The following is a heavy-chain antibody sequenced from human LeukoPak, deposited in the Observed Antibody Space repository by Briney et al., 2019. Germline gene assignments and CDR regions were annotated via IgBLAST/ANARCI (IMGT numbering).Heavy chain of an antibody. V-gene: IGHV3-20*04. CDR2: INWSGGST. J-gene: IGHJ4*02. CDR1: GFASDEYG. D-gene: IGHD2-2*01. CDR3: ARAPITSPFYFDY. Sequence: GGSLRLSCTASGFASDEYGMSWVRQVPGKGLEWVSGINWSGGSTGYADPLRGRFTISRDNAKNSLYLQMDSLRAEDTALYYCARAPITSPFYFDYWGQGTLVTVSS.